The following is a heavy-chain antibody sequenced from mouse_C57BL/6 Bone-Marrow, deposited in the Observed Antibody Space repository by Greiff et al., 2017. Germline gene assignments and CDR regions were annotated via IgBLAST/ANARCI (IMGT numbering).Heavy chain of an antibody. Sequence: QVQLQQPGAEFVMPGASVKLSCKASGYTFTSYWMHWVKQRPGQGLEWIGEIDPSDSYPNYNQKFKGKSTLTVDKSSSTAYMQLSSLTSEDSAVYYCARCPYDGYYVYWYFDVWGTGTTVTVSS. V-gene: IGHV1-69*01. CDR1: GYTFTSYW. J-gene: IGHJ1*03. CDR3: ARCPYDGYYVYWYFDV. CDR2: IDPSDSYP. D-gene: IGHD2-3*01.